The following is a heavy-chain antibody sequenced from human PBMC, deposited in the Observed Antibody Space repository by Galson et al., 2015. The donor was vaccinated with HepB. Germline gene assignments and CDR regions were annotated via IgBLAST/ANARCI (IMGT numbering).Heavy chain of an antibody. V-gene: IGHV4-38-2*01. J-gene: IGHJ4*02. CDR1: GYSITNGYY. CDR2: LYYGEST. CDR3: ARFHHYYDASGPIDY. Sequence: ETLSLTCDVSGYSITNGYYWGWIRQPPGKGLEWIGSLYYGESTYYNPSLKSRVTISADTSKNQFFLKLSSVTASDTAVYFCARFHHYYDASGPIDYCGQGTLVTVSS. D-gene: IGHD3-22*01.